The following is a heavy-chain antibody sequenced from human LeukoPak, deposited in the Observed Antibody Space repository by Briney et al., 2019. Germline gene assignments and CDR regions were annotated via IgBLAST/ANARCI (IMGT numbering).Heavy chain of an antibody. CDR1: GGTFSSYA. CDR2: IIPIFGTA. D-gene: IGHD4-17*01. CDR3: ARGKPPYGDTDINY. V-gene: IGHV1-69*05. J-gene: IGHJ4*02. Sequence: SVKVSCKASGGTFSSYAISWVRQAPGQGLEWMGRIIPIFGTANYAQKFQGRVTITTDESTSTAYMELSSLRSEDTAVYYCARGKPPYGDTDINYWGQGTLVTVSS.